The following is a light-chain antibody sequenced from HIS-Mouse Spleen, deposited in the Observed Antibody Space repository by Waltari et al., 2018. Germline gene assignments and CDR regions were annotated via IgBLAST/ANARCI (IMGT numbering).Light chain of an antibody. CDR2: EDN. CDR3: QSYDSSNHVV. J-gene: IGLJ2*01. Sequence: NFMLTQPHSVSESPGKTVTISCTPSSGSIPSNYVHLHQQRPGSAPTTVIYEDNQRPSGVPDRFSGSIDSSSNSASLTISGLKTEDEADYYCQSYDSSNHVVFGGGTKLTVL. V-gene: IGLV6-57*04. CDR1: SGSIPSNY.